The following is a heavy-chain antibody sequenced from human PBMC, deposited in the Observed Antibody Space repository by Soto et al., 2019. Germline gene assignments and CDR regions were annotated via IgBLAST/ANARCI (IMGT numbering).Heavy chain of an antibody. Sequence: GESLKISCKASGYNFISYWIAWVRQMPGKGLEWMGIIYPGDSDATYSPSFEGQVTFSVDKSITTAYLQWISLKASDTAMYYCARLCDSSGCDYWGQGTLVTVSS. CDR2: IYPGDSDA. CDR1: GYNFISYW. D-gene: IGHD3-22*01. CDR3: ARLCDSSGCDY. V-gene: IGHV5-51*01. J-gene: IGHJ4*02.